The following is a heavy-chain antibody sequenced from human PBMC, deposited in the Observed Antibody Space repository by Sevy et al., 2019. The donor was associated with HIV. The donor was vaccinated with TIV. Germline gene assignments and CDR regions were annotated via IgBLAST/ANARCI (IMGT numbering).Heavy chain of an antibody. CDR3: ALERLSSDVAEYFQN. CDR2: ISFDATNN. CDR1: GFTFNRYS. Sequence: GGSLRLSSAASGFTFNRYSMRWVRQAPGRGLEWVATISFDATNNHYADSVKGRFTISRDNFQNSLYLQLNSLRPEDTAVYYCALERLSSDVAEYFQNWGQGTLVTVSS. D-gene: IGHD1-1*01. J-gene: IGHJ1*01. V-gene: IGHV3-30-3*01.